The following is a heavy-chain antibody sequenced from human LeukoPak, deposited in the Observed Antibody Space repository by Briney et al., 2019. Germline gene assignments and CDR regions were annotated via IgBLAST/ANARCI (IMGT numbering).Heavy chain of an antibody. J-gene: IGHJ2*01. V-gene: IGHV3-23*01. Sequence: GGSLRLSCAASGFTFSSYAMNWVRQAPGKGLEWASAIRGSGDSTYYADSVKGRFTISRDNSTNTLYLQMNSLSAEDTAVYYCAKDRDPRAAPGWNWYCDLRGRGTLVTVSS. CDR2: IRGSGDST. CDR3: AKDRDPRAAPGWNWYCDL. CDR1: GFTFSSYA. D-gene: IGHD6-13*01.